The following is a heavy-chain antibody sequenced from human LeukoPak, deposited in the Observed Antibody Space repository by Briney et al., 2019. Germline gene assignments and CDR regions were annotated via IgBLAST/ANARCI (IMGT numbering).Heavy chain of an antibody. CDR2: IYPGNSDT. J-gene: IGHJ4*02. Sequence: GESLKISCEGSGYSFTTYWIGWVRQMPGKGLEWMGIIYPGNSDTKYSPSFHGQVTISVDKSINTAYLRWSSLKASDTAIYYCASLRDDYGDYWGQGTLVTVSS. CDR3: ASLRDDYGDY. V-gene: IGHV5-51*01. CDR1: GYSFTTYW.